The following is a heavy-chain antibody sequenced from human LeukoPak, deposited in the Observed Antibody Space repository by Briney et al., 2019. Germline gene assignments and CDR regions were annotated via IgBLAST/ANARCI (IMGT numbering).Heavy chain of an antibody. CDR2: ITSDGSST. V-gene: IGHV3-74*01. CDR3: ATFGSSSWGGY. J-gene: IGHJ4*02. CDR1: GFTFSSYW. Sequence: GGSLRLSCAASGFTFSSYWMHWVRQAPGKGLVWVSRITSDGSSTNYADSVKGRFTISRDNAKNTLYLQMNSLRAGDTAVYYCATFGSSSWGGYWGQGTLVTVSS. D-gene: IGHD6-13*01.